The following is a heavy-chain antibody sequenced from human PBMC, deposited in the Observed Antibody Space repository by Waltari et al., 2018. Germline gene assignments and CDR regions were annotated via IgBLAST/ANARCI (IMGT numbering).Heavy chain of an antibody. CDR2: FYHSGRH. J-gene: IGHJ4*02. D-gene: IGHD2-2*02. CDR1: GYSISSGYS. CDR3: ARVEASQYPEPVFDY. Sequence: QVQLQESGPGLVKPSETLSLTCAVSGYSISSGYSWGWIRQPPGKGLEWIGSFYHSGRHDYNPSLKYRVNISVDTSKNQFSLKRSSVTAADTAVYYCARVEASQYPEPVFDYWGQGTLVTVSS. V-gene: IGHV4-38-2*01.